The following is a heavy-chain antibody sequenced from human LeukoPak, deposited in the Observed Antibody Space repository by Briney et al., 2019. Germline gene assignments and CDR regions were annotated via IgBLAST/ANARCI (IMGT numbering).Heavy chain of an antibody. J-gene: IGHJ5*01. CDR2: INHSGST. D-gene: IGHD6-19*01. V-gene: IGHV4-34*01. Sequence: SQTLSLTCAVYGASFSSYYWSWIRQPPGNGLEWIGAINHSGSTNYDPSLRSRVTISVDTSKNQFSLKLSSETAADTAVYYCARGGDSCGWYGSYNWFDSWGQGTLIIVSS. CDR3: ARGGDSCGWYGSYNWFDS. CDR1: GASFSSYY.